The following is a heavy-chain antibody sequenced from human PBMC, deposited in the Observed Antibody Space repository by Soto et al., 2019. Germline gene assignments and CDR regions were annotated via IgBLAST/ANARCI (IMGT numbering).Heavy chain of an antibody. CDR3: ARYCGGDCYRGFDS. V-gene: IGHV1-18*01. J-gene: IGHJ4*02. Sequence: QVQLVQSGAEVKKPGASVKVSCKASGYTFISYGISWVRQAPGQGLEWMAWISAYNGNTNYAQKLQGRVNMTTDTSTSIAYMELRSLRSDATAVYYCARYCGGDCYRGFDSWGQGTLVTVSS. CDR1: GYTFISYG. D-gene: IGHD2-21*02. CDR2: ISAYNGNT.